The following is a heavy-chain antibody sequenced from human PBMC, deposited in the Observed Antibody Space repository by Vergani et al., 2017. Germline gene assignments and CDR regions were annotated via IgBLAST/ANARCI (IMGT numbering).Heavy chain of an antibody. D-gene: IGHD2-2*01. J-gene: IGHJ6*02. V-gene: IGHV7-4-1*02. Sequence: QVQMVQSGSELRTPGASVKVSCQASGYIFKDNGINWVRQAPGQGLKWMGKINTYTGNPTYAQGFTGRFVFTLDTSVGTAYLQISSLKAEDTAVYFCARGADCVASCLGGRDVWGHGTAVTVS. CDR3: ARGADCVASCLGGRDV. CDR2: INTYTGNP. CDR1: GYIFKDNG.